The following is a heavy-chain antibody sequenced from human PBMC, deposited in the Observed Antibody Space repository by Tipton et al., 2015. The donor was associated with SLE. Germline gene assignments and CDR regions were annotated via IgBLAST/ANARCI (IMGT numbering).Heavy chain of an antibody. J-gene: IGHJ2*01. CDR3: ARDSLGSNGYFDL. CDR2: IKGKTDGGTT. CDR1: GFTFSNAW. Sequence: SLRLSCAASGFTFSNAWMSWVRQAPGKGLEWVGRIKGKTDGGTTDYAAPVKGRFTISRDDSKNTLYLQMNSLRAEDTAVYYCARDSLGSNGYFDLWGRGTLVTVSS. D-gene: IGHD6-13*01. V-gene: IGHV3-15*01.